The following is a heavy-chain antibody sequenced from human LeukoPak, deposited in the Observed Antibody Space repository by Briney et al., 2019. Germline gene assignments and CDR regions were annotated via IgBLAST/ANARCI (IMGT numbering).Heavy chain of an antibody. J-gene: IGHJ4*02. CDR3: ARPKDSSGSVDY. V-gene: IGHV4-34*01. CDR1: GGSFSGYY. CDR2: INHSGST. D-gene: IGHD6-19*01. Sequence: SETLSLTCAAYGGSFSGYYWSWIRQSPGKGLEWIGEINHSGSTNYNPSLKSRVTISVDTSKNQFSLKLSSVTAADTAVYYCARPKDSSGSVDYWGQGTLVTVSS.